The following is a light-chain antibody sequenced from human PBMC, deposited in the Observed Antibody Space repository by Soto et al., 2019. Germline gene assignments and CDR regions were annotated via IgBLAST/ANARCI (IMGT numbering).Light chain of an antibody. J-gene: IGLJ1*01. V-gene: IGLV2-14*01. CDR3: SSYTSSSTLVV. CDR1: SSDVGGYNY. Sequence: QSALTQPASVPGSPGQSITISCTGTSSDVGGYNYVSWYQQHPGKAPKLMIYDASNRPSGVSNRFSGSKSGNTASLTISGLQAEDEADYYCSSYTSSSTLVVFGTGTKVTVL. CDR2: DAS.